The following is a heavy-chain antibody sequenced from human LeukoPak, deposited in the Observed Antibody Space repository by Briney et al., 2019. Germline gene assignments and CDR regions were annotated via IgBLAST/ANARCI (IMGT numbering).Heavy chain of an antibody. D-gene: IGHD1-26*01. Sequence: GASVKVSCKASRYTFTGYYMHWVRQAPGQGLEWMGRINPNSGGTNYAQKFQGRVTMTRDTSISTAYMELSRLRSDDTAVYYCARDSSGSYCADYWGQGTLVTVSS. CDR3: ARDSSGSYCADY. J-gene: IGHJ4*02. CDR2: INPNSGGT. CDR1: RYTFTGYY. V-gene: IGHV1-2*06.